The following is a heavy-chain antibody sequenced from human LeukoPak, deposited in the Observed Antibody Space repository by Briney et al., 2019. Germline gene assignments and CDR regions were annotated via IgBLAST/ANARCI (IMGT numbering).Heavy chain of an antibody. CDR1: GYTFTSYG. J-gene: IGHJ6*03. V-gene: IGHV1-18*01. D-gene: IGHD3-16*01. CDR3: ARDPWDYYYYMDV. Sequence: ASVRVSCKASGYTFTSYGISWVRQAPGQGLEWMGWISAYNGNTNYAQKPQGRVTMTTDTSTSTAYMELRSLRSDDTAVYYCARDPWDYYYYMDVWGKGTTVTVSS. CDR2: ISAYNGNT.